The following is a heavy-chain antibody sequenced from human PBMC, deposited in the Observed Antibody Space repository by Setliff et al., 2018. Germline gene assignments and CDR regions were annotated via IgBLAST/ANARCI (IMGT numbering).Heavy chain of an antibody. V-gene: IGHV1-69*13. CDR3: ARVSRTIVAARGFDY. D-gene: IGHD1-26*01. CDR2: IIPIFGTA. Sequence: SVKVSCKASGGTFINYAISWVRQAPGQGLEWMGGIIPIFGTANYAQKFQGRVTITADESTSTAYMELSSLRSEDTAVYYCARVSRTIVAARGFDYWGQGTRVTVSS. CDR1: GGTFINYA. J-gene: IGHJ4*02.